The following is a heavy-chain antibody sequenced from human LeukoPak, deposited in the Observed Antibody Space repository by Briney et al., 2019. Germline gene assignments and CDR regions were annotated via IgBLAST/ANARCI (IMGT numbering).Heavy chain of an antibody. CDR1: GYTFTSYG. J-gene: IGHJ4*02. Sequence: ASVKVSCKASGYTFTSYGISWVRQAPGQGLEWMGWISAYNGNTNYAQKFQGRVTMTRDTSISTAYMELSRLRSDDTAVYYCARVGKKGITMVRGVPFDYWGQGTLVTVSS. CDR3: ARVGKKGITMVRGVPFDY. D-gene: IGHD3-10*01. CDR2: ISAYNGNT. V-gene: IGHV1-18*01.